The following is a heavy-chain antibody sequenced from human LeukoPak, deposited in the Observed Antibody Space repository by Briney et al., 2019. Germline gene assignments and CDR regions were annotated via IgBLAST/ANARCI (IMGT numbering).Heavy chain of an antibody. CDR1: GGSISSGGYY. V-gene: IGHV4-31*03. J-gene: IGHJ4*02. Sequence: KTSQTLSLTCTVSGGSISSGGYYWSWIRQHPGKGLEWIGYIYYSGSTYYNPSLKSRVTISVDTSKNQFSLKLSSVTAADTAVYYYARADYAEGFDYWGQGTLVTVSS. D-gene: IGHD4-17*01. CDR3: ARADYAEGFDY. CDR2: IYYSGST.